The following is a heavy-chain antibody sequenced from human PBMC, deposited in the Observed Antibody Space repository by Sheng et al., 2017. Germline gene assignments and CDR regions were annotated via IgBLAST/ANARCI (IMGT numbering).Heavy chain of an antibody. CDR2: ISSSGGST. CDR1: GFAFNSYA. CDR3: ARDSGYHWSAMDV. V-gene: IGHV3-64*01. D-gene: IGHD5-12*01. Sequence: EVQLVESGGGLVQPGGSLRLSCAASGFAFNSYAMHWVRQAPGKGLEYVSGISSSGGSTYYANSVKGRFTISRDKSRNTLYLQMGSLRTEDVAVYYCARDSGYHWSAMDVWGQGTTVTVSS. J-gene: IGHJ6*02.